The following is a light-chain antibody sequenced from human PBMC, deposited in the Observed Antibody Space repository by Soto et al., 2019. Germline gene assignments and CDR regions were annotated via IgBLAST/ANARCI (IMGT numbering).Light chain of an antibody. J-gene: IGKJ3*01. CDR1: QSVSSN. CDR2: GAS. Sequence: EIVMTQSPATLSVSPGERATLSCRASQSVSSNLAWYQQKPGQAPRLLIYGASTRATGIPARFSGSGSGTXXXLXXSXXQSEDFAVYXXXQYNNWPFTFGPGTKVDIK. CDR3: XQYNNWPFT. V-gene: IGKV3-15*01.